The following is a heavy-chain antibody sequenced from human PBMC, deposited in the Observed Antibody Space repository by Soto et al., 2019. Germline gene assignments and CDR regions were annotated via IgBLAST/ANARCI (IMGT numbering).Heavy chain of an antibody. V-gene: IGHV4-59*01. J-gene: IGHJ6*02. CDR1: GCSISSYY. CDR3: AREGAARGYYYYGMDV. D-gene: IGHD3-16*01. Sequence: SETLSLTCTFSGCSISSYYWSWIRQPTGKGLEWIGYIYYSGSTNYNPSLKSRVTISVDTSKNQFSLKLSSVTAADTAVYYCAREGAARGYYYYGMDVWGQGTTVTVSS. CDR2: IYYSGST.